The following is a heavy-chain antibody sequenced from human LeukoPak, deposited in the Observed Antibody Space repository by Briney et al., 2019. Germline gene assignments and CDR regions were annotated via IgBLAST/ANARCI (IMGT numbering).Heavy chain of an antibody. CDR1: GFTFSTDP. V-gene: IGHV3-48*01. J-gene: IGHJ4*02. Sequence: GGSLRLSCAASGFTFSTDPVNWVRQAPGKGLEWLSNIRSSGTEMYYAESVKGRFTISRDNAKNSLFLQMNSLRVEDTAVYYCVRDQTWSFDCWGQGTLVTVSS. CDR2: IRSSGTEM. CDR3: VRDQTWSFDC. D-gene: IGHD2-8*02.